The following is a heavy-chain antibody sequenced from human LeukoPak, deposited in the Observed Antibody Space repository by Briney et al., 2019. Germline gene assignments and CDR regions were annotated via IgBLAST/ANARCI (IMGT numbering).Heavy chain of an antibody. CDR3: AREVPPENYDFWSGTPADAFDI. Sequence: SQALSLTCTVSGGSISSGSYDWSWIRQPGGKGLEWIGRIYTSGSTNYNPSLKSRVTIAVDTSKNQFSLKLSSVTAADTAVYYCAREVPPENYDFWSGTPADAFDIWGQGTMVTVSS. CDR1: GGSISSGSYD. D-gene: IGHD3-3*01. V-gene: IGHV4-61*02. J-gene: IGHJ3*02. CDR2: IYTSGST.